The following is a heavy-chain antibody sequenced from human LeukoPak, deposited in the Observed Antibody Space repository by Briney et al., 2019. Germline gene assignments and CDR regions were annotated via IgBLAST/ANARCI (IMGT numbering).Heavy chain of an antibody. CDR1: GGSISSYY. D-gene: IGHD4-11*01. CDR3: ARVPTEYWFDP. J-gene: IGHJ5*02. CDR2: IYYSGST. V-gene: IGHV4-59*01. Sequence: SSETLSLTCTVSGGSISSYYWSWLRQPPGKGLEWIGYIYYSGSTNYNPSLKSRVTISVDTSKNQFSLKLSSVTAADTAVYYCARVPTEYWFDPWGQGTLVTVSS.